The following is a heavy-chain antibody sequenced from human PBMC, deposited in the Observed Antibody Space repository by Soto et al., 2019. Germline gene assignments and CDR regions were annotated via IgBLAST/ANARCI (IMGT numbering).Heavy chain of an antibody. V-gene: IGHV3-43*01. J-gene: IGHJ4*02. CDR2: ISWDGGSI. CDR3: AKGGRNKYYFDY. Sequence: EVQLVESGGVVVQPGGSLRLSCAASGFTFGDYTMHWVRQAPGKGLEWVSLISWDGGSIYYADSVKGRFTISRDNSKISLYLQMNSLRTEDTALYYCAKGGRNKYYFDYWGLGTLVTVSS. CDR1: GFTFGDYT. D-gene: IGHD3-16*01.